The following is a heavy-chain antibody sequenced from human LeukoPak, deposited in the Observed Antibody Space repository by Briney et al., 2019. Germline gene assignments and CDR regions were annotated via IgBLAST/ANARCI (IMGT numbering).Heavy chain of an antibody. Sequence: SETLSLTCTVSGGSISSYYWSWIRQPPGKGLEWIGYIYYSGSTNYNPSLKSRVTISVDTSKNQFSLKLSSVTAVDTAVYYCARHNWGLGYFDYWGQGTLVTVSS. D-gene: IGHD7-27*01. V-gene: IGHV4-59*01. CDR3: ARHNWGLGYFDY. CDR1: GGSISSYY. J-gene: IGHJ4*02. CDR2: IYYSGST.